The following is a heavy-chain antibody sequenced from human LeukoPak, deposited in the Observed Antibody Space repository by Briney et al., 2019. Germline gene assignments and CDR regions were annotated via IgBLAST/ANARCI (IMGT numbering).Heavy chain of an antibody. CDR3: ARPIAQSSAYWEFFDY. J-gene: IGHJ4*02. D-gene: IGHD3-22*01. CDR1: GYIFTNYA. Sequence: AAVKLSCTASGYIFTNYAISWVRLAPGPGMERMGSISAYNGNTHYAQKLQGRVTMTTDKSTSTAYMELRSLRSDDTAVYYCARPIAQSSAYWEFFDYWGQGTLVTVSS. V-gene: IGHV1-18*01. CDR2: ISAYNGNT.